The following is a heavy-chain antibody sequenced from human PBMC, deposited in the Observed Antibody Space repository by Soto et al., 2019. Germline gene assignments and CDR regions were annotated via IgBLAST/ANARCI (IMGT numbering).Heavy chain of an antibody. V-gene: IGHV1-18*01. D-gene: IGHD2-2*01. CDR2: ISAYNGNT. CDR1: GYTFTSYG. J-gene: IGHJ4*02. Sequence: GASVKVSCKASGYTFTSYGISWVRQAPGQGLEWMGWISAYNGNTDYAQKLQGRVTMTTDTSTSTAYMELSSLRSEDTAVYYCARGIRYCSSISCYQFDYWGQGTLVTVSS. CDR3: ARGIRYCSSISCYQFDY.